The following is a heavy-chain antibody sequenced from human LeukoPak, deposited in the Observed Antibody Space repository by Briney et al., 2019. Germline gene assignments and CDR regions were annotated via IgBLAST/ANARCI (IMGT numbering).Heavy chain of an antibody. CDR3: AREPLITGTTHFDY. CDR2: LYNSGSGTT. D-gene: IGHD1-20*01. V-gene: IGHV4-59*12. Sequence: SETLSLTCTVSGGSISGYYCFWIRQSPGKALESIGYLYNSGSGTTNYSPSLKSRATMSVDTSNNQFSLKLSSVTAADTAVYYCAREPLITGTTHFDYWGQGTLVTVSS. CDR1: GGSISGYY. J-gene: IGHJ4*02.